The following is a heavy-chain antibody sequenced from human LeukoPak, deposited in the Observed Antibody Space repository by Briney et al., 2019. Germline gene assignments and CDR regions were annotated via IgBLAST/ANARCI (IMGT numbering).Heavy chain of an antibody. CDR3: ASPPSYGDYFDY. V-gene: IGHV1-69*01. CDR1: GGTFSSYA. CDR2: IIPIFGTA. J-gene: IGHJ4*02. D-gene: IGHD3-10*01. Sequence: GSSVKVSCTASGGTFSSYAISWVRQAPGQGLEWMGGIIPIFGTANYAQKFQGRVTITADESTSTAYMELSSLRSEDTAVYYCASPPSYGDYFDYWGQGTLVTVSS.